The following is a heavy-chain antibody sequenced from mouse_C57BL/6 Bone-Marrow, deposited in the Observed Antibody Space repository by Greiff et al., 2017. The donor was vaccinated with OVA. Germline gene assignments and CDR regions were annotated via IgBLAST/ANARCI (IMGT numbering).Heavy chain of an antibody. J-gene: IGHJ2*01. CDR2: ISSGGDYI. V-gene: IGHV5-9-1*02. D-gene: IGHD1-1*01. Sequence: DVMLVESGEGLVKPGGSLKLSCAASGFTFSSYAMSWVRQTPEKRLEWVAYISSGGDYIYYADTVKGRFTISRDNARNTLYLQMSSLKSEDTAMYYCTRDLGGGNYDDFYFDYWGQGTTLTVSS. CDR1: GFTFSSYA. CDR3: TRDLGGGNYDDFYFDY.